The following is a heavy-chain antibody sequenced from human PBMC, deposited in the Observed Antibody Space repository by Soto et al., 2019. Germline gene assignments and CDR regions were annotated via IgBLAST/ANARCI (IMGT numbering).Heavy chain of an antibody. V-gene: IGHV3-53*02. Sequence: EVQLGETGGGLIQPGGSLRLSCAASGFTVSSNYMSWVRQAPGKGLECVSVIYSGGSTYYADSVKGRFTISRDNSKNTLYLQMNSLRAEDTAVYYCARFDFWSGISVGAFDIWGQGTMVTVSS. J-gene: IGHJ3*02. CDR2: IYSGGST. CDR3: ARFDFWSGISVGAFDI. D-gene: IGHD3-3*01. CDR1: GFTVSSNY.